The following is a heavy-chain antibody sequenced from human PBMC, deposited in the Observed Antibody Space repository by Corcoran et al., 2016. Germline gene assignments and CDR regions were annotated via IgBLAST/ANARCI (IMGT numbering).Heavy chain of an antibody. D-gene: IGHD6-13*01. CDR2: IIPIFGTA. CDR3: ARVSKIAAAGATQQYYYYGMDV. CDR1: GGTFSSYA. V-gene: IGHV1-69*01. Sequence: QVQLVQSGAEVKKPGSSVKVSCKASGGTFSSYAISWVRQAPGQGLEWMGGIIPIFGTANYAQKFQGRVTITADESTSTAYMVLSSLRSEDTAVYYCARVSKIAAAGATQQYYYYGMDVWGQGTTVTVSS. J-gene: IGHJ6*02.